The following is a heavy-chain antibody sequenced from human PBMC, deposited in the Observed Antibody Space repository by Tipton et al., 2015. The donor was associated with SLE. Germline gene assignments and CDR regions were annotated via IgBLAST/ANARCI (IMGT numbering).Heavy chain of an antibody. J-gene: IGHJ3*02. CDR1: DGSISDYY. V-gene: IGHV4-4*07. D-gene: IGHD5-12*01. CDR3: ARGRYSRGRMGFDI. CDR2: IFASGSI. Sequence: TLSLTCTVSDGSISDYYWTWIRQPAGEGLEWIGRIFASGSINFNPSFKSRVTMSVDTSKNQFSLKLSSVTAADTAVYYCARGRYSRGRMGFDIWGQGTMVTVSS.